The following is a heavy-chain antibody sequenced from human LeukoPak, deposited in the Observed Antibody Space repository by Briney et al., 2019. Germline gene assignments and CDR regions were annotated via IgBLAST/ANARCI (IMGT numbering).Heavy chain of an antibody. J-gene: IGHJ5*02. CDR3: AKDRAGGYFYDSSDL. CDR1: GFSFSNFA. CDR2: ISASSGST. Sequence: GGSLTLSCAGSGFSFSNFAMSWVRQAPGKGLGWVSNISASSGSTYYADSVKGRFTISRDNSKNTLYFQMNSLRAEDTAVYYCAKDRAGGYFYDSSDLWGQGTLVTVSS. D-gene: IGHD3-22*01. V-gene: IGHV3-23*01.